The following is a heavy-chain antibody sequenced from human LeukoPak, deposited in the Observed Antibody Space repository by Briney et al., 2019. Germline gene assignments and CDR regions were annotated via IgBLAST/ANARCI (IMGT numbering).Heavy chain of an antibody. CDR3: ARSTGWLQPVDY. J-gene: IGHJ4*02. Sequence: PSETLSLTCTVSGGSISSYYWSWIRQPPGKGLEWIGYIYYSGSTNYNPSLKSRVTISVDTSKNQFSLKLSSVTAADTAVYYCARSTGWLQPVDYWGQGTLVTVSS. V-gene: IGHV4-59*08. CDR1: GGSISSYY. CDR2: IYYSGST. D-gene: IGHD5-24*01.